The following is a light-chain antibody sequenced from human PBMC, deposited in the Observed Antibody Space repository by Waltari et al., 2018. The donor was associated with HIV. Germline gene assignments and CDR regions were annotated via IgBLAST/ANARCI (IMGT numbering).Light chain of an antibody. CDR2: GTS. Sequence: EIVLTQSPGTLSLSTGERATFPCGSSQSLRSTYLGWHQQRPGQAPRLLIYGTSNRATGIPDRFVGTGSGTNFTLTITRLEPEDFAVYYCQQYAGAPRTFGQGTRLEIK. CDR1: QSLRSTY. J-gene: IGKJ5*01. V-gene: IGKV3-20*01. CDR3: QQYAGAPRT.